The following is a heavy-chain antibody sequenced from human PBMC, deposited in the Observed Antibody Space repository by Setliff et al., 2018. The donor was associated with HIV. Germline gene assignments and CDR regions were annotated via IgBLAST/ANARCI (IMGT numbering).Heavy chain of an antibody. CDR2: IYYSGST. V-gene: IGHV4-30-4*08. CDR3: ARVQRSGSYYRPYYFDY. J-gene: IGHJ4*02. CDR1: GGSISSGDYY. D-gene: IGHD3-10*01. Sequence: NPSETLSLTCTVSGGSISSGDYYWSWIRQPPGKGLEWIGYIYYSGSTYYNPSLKSRVTISVDTSKNQFSLKLSSVTAADTAVYYCARVQRSGSYYRPYYFDYWGQGTLVTVSS.